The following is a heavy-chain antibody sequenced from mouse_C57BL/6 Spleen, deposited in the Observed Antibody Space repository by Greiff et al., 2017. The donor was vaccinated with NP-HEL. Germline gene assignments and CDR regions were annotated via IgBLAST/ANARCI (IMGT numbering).Heavy chain of an antibody. CDR3: ARGYYGTSFAY. V-gene: IGHV1-22*01. CDR2: INPNNGGT. Sequence: VHVKQSGPELVKPGASVKMSCKASGYTFTDYYMHWVKQSHGKSLEWIGYINPNNGGTSYNQKFKGKATLTVTKSSSTAYMELRSLTAEDSAVYYCARGYYGTSFAYWGKGTLVTVSA. D-gene: IGHD1-1*01. CDR1: GYTFTDYY. J-gene: IGHJ3*01.